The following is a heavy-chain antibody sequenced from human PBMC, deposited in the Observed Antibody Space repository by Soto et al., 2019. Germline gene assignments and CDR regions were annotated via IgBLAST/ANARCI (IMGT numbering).Heavy chain of an antibody. CDR2: IHAGNGNT. J-gene: IGHJ4*02. Sequence: QVQLVQSGAEVKKPGASVKVSCMASGYTFTNYAIQWVRQAPGQRLEWMGRIHAGNGNTKYSQKFQGRVSITRDTSTNNTNRELTSLRSEDTAVYSRARNPHGSGWYDYWGQVPLVTVSS. CDR3: ARNPHGSGWYDY. V-gene: IGHV1-3*01. D-gene: IGHD6-19*01. CDR1: GYTFTNYA.